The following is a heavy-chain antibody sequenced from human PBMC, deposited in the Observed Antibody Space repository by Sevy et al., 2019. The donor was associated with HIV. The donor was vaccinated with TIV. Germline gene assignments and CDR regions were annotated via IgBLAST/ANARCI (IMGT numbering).Heavy chain of an antibody. CDR2: ISSSGSTI. CDR1: GFTFSSYE. D-gene: IGHD6-6*01. V-gene: IGHV3-48*03. J-gene: IGHJ4*02. Sequence: GGSLRLSCAASGFTFSSYEMNWVRQAPGKGLEWVSYISSSGSTIYYADSVKGRFTIPRDNAKNSLYLQMNSLRAEDTAVYYCARDTQYSSSLGFDYWGQGTLVTVSS. CDR3: ARDTQYSSSLGFDY.